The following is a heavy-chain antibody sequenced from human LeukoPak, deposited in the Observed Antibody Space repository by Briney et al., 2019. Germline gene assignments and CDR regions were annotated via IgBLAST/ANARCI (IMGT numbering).Heavy chain of an antibody. CDR1: GGSFNAYA. CDR3: ARGLDASMETAYDY. D-gene: IGHD5-18*01. V-gene: IGHV1-69*05. Sequence: GSSVKVSCKASGGSFNAYAISWVRQAPGQGLEWTGGIIPIFGTSNYAQKLQGRVTISTDESTSTAYMEVSSLRSEDTAIYYCARGLDASMETAYDYWGQGTLVTVSS. J-gene: IGHJ4*02. CDR2: IIPIFGTS.